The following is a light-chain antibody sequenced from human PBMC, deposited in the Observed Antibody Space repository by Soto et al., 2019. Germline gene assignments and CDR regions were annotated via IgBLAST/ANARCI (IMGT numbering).Light chain of an antibody. CDR3: QQYSASPT. CDR1: QSVGTT. CDR2: GAS. V-gene: IGKV3-15*01. J-gene: IGKJ4*02. Sequence: EIFMTQSPATLSVSPGEKVILSCRASQSVGTTLAWYQQKPGQAPSLLLRGASTRATGVPARFSGSGSGTEFTLTISSLQSEDFAIYYCQQYSASPTFGGGTTLEIK.